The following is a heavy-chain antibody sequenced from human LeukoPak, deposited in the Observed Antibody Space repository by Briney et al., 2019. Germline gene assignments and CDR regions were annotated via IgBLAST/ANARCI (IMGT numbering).Heavy chain of an antibody. CDR1: GFTFSSYA. Sequence: GGSLRLSCAASGFTFSSYAMRWVRQAPGKGLEWVSAISGSGGSTYYADSVKGRFTISRDNSKNTLYLQMNSLRAEDTAVYYCAKHSGSYYFFVDFDYWGQGTLVTVSS. D-gene: IGHD1-26*01. CDR2: ISGSGGST. CDR3: AKHSGSYYFFVDFDY. J-gene: IGHJ4*02. V-gene: IGHV3-23*01.